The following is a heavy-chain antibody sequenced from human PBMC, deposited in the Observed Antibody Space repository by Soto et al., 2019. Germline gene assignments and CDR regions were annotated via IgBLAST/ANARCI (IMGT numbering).Heavy chain of an antibody. CDR3: ARGLGVSEQWLVGTDAFDI. CDR1: GYTFTSYG. Sequence: QVQLVQSGAEVKKPGASVKVSCKASGYTFTSYGISWVRQAPGQGLEWMGWISAYNGNTNYAQKLQGRVTMTTDTSTSTAYMELRSLRSDDTAVCYCARGLGVSEQWLVGTDAFDIWGQGTMVTVSS. V-gene: IGHV1-18*01. CDR2: ISAYNGNT. J-gene: IGHJ3*02. D-gene: IGHD6-19*01.